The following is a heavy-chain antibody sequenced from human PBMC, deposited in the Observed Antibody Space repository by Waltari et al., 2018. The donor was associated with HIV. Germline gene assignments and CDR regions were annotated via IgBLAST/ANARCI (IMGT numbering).Heavy chain of an antibody. CDR2: VGQDGVA. D-gene: IGHD2-21*01. Sequence: QVQLQPRGAEVLTPSETLSLSCAVYWGSLSDSFGRWLRQPPGEGLEWVGEVGQDGVANFNLSLESRLSMWVDASKNQLSLTLTSVTSAATGIYYCALGPIAMLGMQNFAAFFEHWGHGNLVIVS. V-gene: IGHV4-34*02. CDR3: ALGPIAMLGMQNFAAFFEH. CDR1: WGSLSDSF. J-gene: IGHJ1*01.